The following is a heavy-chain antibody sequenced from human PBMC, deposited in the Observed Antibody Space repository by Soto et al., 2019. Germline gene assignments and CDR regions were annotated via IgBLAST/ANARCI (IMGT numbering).Heavy chain of an antibody. CDR3: ARGQRFSDWFDP. D-gene: IGHD3-3*01. Sequence: SETLSPTCSVSGGTISCYYWTWIRQPAGKGLEWIGRIYSSGNTKYNPSPQSRVTMSLDTSNNQFSLRLTSVTAADTAVYYCARGQRFSDWFDPWGQGTLVTVSS. V-gene: IGHV4-4*07. CDR1: GGTISCYY. CDR2: IYSSGNT. J-gene: IGHJ5*02.